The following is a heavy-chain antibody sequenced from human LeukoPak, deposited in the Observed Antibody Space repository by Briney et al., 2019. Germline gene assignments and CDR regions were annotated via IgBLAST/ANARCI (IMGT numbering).Heavy chain of an antibody. CDR1: GFTFSSYS. D-gene: IGHD3-10*01. V-gene: IGHV3-48*04. Sequence: HPGGSLRLSCAASGFTFSSYSMNWVRQAPGKGLEWVSYISSSSSTIYYADSVKGRFTISRDNAKNSLYLQMNSLRAEDTAVYYCARDKGPHYGSGSGNWFDPWGQGTLVTVSS. J-gene: IGHJ5*02. CDR3: ARDKGPHYGSGSGNWFDP. CDR2: ISSSSSTI.